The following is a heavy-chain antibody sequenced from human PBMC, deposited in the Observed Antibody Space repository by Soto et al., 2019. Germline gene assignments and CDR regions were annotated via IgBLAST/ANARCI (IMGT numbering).Heavy chain of an antibody. CDR2: ISYDGSNK. D-gene: IGHD3-3*01. V-gene: IGHV3-30-3*01. Sequence: GGSLRLSCAASGFTFSSYAMHWVRQAPGKGLEWVAVISYDGSNKYYADSVKGRFTISRDNSKNTLYLQMNSLRAEDTAVYYCARTNYDFWSGYYKPYYYGMDVWGQGTTVTVSS. CDR1: GFTFSSYA. J-gene: IGHJ6*02. CDR3: ARTNYDFWSGYYKPYYYGMDV.